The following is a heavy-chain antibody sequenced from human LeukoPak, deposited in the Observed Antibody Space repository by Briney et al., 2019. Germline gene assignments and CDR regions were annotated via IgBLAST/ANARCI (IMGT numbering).Heavy chain of an antibody. J-gene: IGHJ3*02. CDR2: MNPNSGNT. CDR3: ARGQSYGSGSYYNVKGAFDI. V-gene: IGHV1-8*01. D-gene: IGHD3-10*01. CDR1: GYTFTSYD. Sequence: ASVKVSCKASGYTFTSYDINWVRQATGQGLEWMGWMNPNSGNTGYAQKFQGRVTMTRNTSISTAYMELSSLRSEDTAVYYCARGQSYGSGSYYNVKGAFDIWGQGTMVTVSS.